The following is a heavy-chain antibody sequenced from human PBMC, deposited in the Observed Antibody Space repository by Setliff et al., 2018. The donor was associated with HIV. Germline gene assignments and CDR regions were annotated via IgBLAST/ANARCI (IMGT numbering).Heavy chain of an antibody. CDR3: AGGSGSYPKPFDP. J-gene: IGHJ5*02. CDR1: GFTFSSYG. D-gene: IGHD3-10*01. Sequence: PGGSLRLSCAASGFTFSSYGMHWVRQAPGKGLEWVAVIWYDGSNKYYADSVKGRFTISRDSSRNTLYLQLTSLRVEDTAVYHCAGGSGSYPKPFDPWGQGTLVTVSS. CDR2: IWYDGSNK. V-gene: IGHV3-33*08.